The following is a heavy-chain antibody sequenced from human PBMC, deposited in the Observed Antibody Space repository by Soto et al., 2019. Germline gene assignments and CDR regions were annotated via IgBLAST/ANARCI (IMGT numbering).Heavy chain of an antibody. Sequence: SETLSLTCSVSGAALNSGNYYWSWIRQVPGKGLEWIGHIYVTGAVDYNPSLRDRITTSQDTSERQFSLNLRLVTAADTAVYYCARLRIATNNYKWFDPWGQGTLVTVSS. D-gene: IGHD2-21*01. V-gene: IGHV4-31*03. CDR1: GAALNSGNYY. J-gene: IGHJ5*02. CDR2: IYVTGAV. CDR3: ARLRIATNNYKWFDP.